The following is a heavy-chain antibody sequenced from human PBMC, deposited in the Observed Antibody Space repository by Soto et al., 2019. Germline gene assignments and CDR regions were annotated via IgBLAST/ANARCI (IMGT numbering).Heavy chain of an antibody. CDR3: ARHYADDDGDHTGEGVFRTGWIDN. V-gene: IGHV3-53*02. CDR1: GFTVVSNY. D-gene: IGHD3-16*01. CDR2: IYSGGSV. J-gene: IGHJ4*02. Sequence: EVQLVETGGGLIQPGGSLRLSCAASGFTVVSNYMTWVRQAPGKGLEWVSVIYSGGSVYYADSVEGRFTISRDNSKNTVYLQMNSLRAEDTAVYYCARHYADDDGDHTGEGVFRTGWIDNWGQGTLVTVSS.